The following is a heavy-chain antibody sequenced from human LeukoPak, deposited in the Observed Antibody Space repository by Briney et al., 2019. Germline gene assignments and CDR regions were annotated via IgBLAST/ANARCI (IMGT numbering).Heavy chain of an antibody. V-gene: IGHV4-38-2*02. J-gene: IGHJ4*02. CDR3: ARDTIAAAGTFLDYFDY. D-gene: IGHD6-13*01. CDR2: IYHSGST. CDR1: GYSISSGYY. Sequence: SETLSLTCTVSGYSISSGYYWGWIRQPPGKGLEWIGSIYHSGSTYYNPSLKSRVTISVDTSKNQFSLKLSSVTAAATAVYYCARDTIAAAGTFLDYFDYWGQGTLVTVSS.